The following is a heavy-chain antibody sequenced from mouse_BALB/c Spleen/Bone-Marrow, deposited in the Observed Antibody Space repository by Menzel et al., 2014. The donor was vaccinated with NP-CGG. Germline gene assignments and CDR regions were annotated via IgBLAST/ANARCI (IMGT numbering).Heavy chain of an antibody. CDR1: GYTFTDYA. V-gene: IGHV1S137*01. CDR3: ARDAMDY. CDR2: ISTYYGDA. J-gene: IGHJ4*01. Sequence: VQLQQSGAELAGPGVSVKISCKGSGYTFTDYAMHWVKQSHAKSLEWIGVISTYYGDASYNQKFKGKATMTVDKSSSTAYMELARLTSEDSAIYYCARDAMDYWGQGTSVTVSS.